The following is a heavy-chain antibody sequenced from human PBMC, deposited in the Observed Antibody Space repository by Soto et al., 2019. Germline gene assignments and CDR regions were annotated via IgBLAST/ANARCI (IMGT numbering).Heavy chain of an antibody. D-gene: IGHD4-17*01. CDR1: GGSISPYS. J-gene: IGHJ5*02. CDR3: ARLLGGYDDYGGWFAP. Sequence: QVHLVESGPGLVKPSETLSLTCTISGGSISPYSWTWIRQSPGKGLEWIGYVSHSGRTFYTPSLKSRLTMSLATSRSQFSLRLKSVSAADTAVYYCARLLGGYDDYGGWFAPWGQGTLVTVSS. V-gene: IGHV4-59*01. CDR2: VSHSGRT.